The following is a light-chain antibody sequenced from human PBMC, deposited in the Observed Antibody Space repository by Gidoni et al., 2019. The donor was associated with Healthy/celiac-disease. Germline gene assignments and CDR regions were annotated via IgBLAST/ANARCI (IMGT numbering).Light chain of an antibody. V-gene: IGKV1-27*01. CDR1: LGINTY. CDR2: AAS. Sequence: DIQMTQSPSSLSASVGDRVTITCRASLGINTYLAWYQQKPGKVPKLLIYAASTLKSGVPSRFSGSGSGTDFTLTISSLQPGDVATYYCQKYNSAPTTFGGGTKVEIK. J-gene: IGKJ4*01. CDR3: QKYNSAPTT.